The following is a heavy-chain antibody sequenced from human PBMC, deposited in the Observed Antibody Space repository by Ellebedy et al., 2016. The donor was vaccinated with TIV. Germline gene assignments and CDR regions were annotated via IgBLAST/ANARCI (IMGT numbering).Heavy chain of an antibody. V-gene: IGHV1-2*02. CDR1: GYFLTGYY. D-gene: IGHD3-22*01. CDR3: ARDHYDSSGYPAYYFDY. J-gene: IGHJ4*02. Sequence: AASVKVSCKASGYFLTGYYMHWVRQAPGQGLEWMGWISFNSGDTNYAQKFQGRVTMTRDTSTSTVYMELSSLRSEDTAVYYCARDHYDSSGYPAYYFDYWGQGTLVTVSS. CDR2: ISFNSGDT.